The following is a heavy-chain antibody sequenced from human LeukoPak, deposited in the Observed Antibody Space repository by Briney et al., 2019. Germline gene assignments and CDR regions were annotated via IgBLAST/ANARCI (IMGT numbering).Heavy chain of an antibody. CDR1: GYSFTSSW. CDR2: INPGDSDT. V-gene: IGHV5-51*01. D-gene: IGHD3-10*01. Sequence: GESLKISCKGSGYSFTSSWIGWARQMPGKGLEWMAIINPGDSDTRYSPSFQGQVTISADKSISTVYLQWGCLKASDTAMYYCARQPGAGWFDPWGQGTLVTVSS. J-gene: IGHJ5*02. CDR3: ARQPGAGWFDP.